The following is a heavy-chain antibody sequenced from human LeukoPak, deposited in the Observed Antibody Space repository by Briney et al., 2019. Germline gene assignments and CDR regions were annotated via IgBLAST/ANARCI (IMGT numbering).Heavy chain of an antibody. CDR2: ISGSGSTK. Sequence: AGGSLRLSCAASGFTFSDSEMNWVRQAPGKGLEWVSYISGSGSTKYYADSVKGRFTISRDNAKNSLYLQMNSLRAEDTAIYYCARDPRGQVIVVGGQKYYHYGMDVWGQGTTVTVSS. V-gene: IGHV3-48*03. D-gene: IGHD2-2*01. CDR1: GFTFSDSE. J-gene: IGHJ6*02. CDR3: ARDPRGQVIVVGGQKYYHYGMDV.